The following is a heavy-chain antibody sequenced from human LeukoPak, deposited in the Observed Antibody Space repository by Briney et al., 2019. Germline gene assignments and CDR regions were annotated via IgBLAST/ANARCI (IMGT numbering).Heavy chain of an antibody. CDR2: ISSSGSTI. CDR3: ARELITMVRGVIRGNDAFDI. Sequence: GGSLRLSCAASGFTFSSYEMNWVRQAPGKGLEWVSYISSSGSTIYYADSVKGRFTISRDNAKNSLYLRMNSLRAEDTAAYYCARELITMVRGVIRGNDAFDIWGQGTVVTVSS. V-gene: IGHV3-48*03. CDR1: GFTFSSYE. J-gene: IGHJ3*02. D-gene: IGHD3-10*01.